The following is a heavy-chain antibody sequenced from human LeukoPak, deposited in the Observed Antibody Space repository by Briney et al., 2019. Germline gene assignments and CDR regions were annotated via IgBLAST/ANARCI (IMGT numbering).Heavy chain of an antibody. V-gene: IGHV4-4*07. CDR2: IYSSGST. CDR3: ARAPPYPGPTLLSDY. D-gene: IGHD2-15*01. J-gene: IGHJ4*02. Sequence: SETLSLTCTVSGGSISSYYWSWIRQPAGKGLEWIGRIYSSGSTNYNPSLKSRVTMSVDTSKNQFSLKLSSVTAADTAVYYCARAPPYPGPTLLSDYWGQGTLVTVSS. CDR1: GGSISSYY.